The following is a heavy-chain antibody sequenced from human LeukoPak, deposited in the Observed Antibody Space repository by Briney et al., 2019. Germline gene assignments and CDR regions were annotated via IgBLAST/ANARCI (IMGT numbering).Heavy chain of an antibody. CDR2: IYYSGST. Sequence: SETLSLTCTVSGGSISSSSYYWGWIRQPPGKGLEWIGSIYYSGSTYYNPSLKSRVTISVDTSKNQFSLKLSSVPAADTAVYYCARPRSLRDAFDIWGQGTMVTVSS. CDR3: ARPRSLRDAFDI. CDR1: GGSISSSSYY. V-gene: IGHV4-39*01. J-gene: IGHJ3*02.